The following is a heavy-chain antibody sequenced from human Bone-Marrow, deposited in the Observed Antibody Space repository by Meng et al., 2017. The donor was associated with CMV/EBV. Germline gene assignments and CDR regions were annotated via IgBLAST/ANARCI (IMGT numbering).Heavy chain of an antibody. CDR3: ATQNTARGPHFDY. Sequence: ASVKVSCKASGYTFTSYDINWVRQATGQGLEWMGWMNPNSGNTGYAQKFQGRVTMTRNTSISTAYMELSSLRSEDTAVYYCATQNTARGPHFDYWGQGTRVTGSS. D-gene: IGHD5-18*01. J-gene: IGHJ4*02. V-gene: IGHV1-8*01. CDR2: MNPNSGNT. CDR1: GYTFTSYD.